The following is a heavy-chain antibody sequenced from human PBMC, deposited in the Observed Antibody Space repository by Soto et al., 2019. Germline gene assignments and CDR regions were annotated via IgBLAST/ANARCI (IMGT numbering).Heavy chain of an antibody. CDR1: GGSFSGYY. J-gene: IGHJ2*01. Sequence: SETLSLTCAVYGGSFSGYYWSWIRQPPGKGLEWIGEINHSGSTNYNPSLESRLTISVDTSKNQFSLKLSSVTAADTAVYYCARGLLPWFFDLWGPGTLVTVSS. CDR3: ARGLLPWFFDL. V-gene: IGHV4-34*01. CDR2: INHSGST.